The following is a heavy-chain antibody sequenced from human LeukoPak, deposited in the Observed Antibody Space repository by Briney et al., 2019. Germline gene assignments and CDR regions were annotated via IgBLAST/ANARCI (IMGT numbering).Heavy chain of an antibody. CDR1: GFTFSRCW. J-gene: IGHJ1*01. V-gene: IGHV3-7*01. D-gene: IGHD2-21*02. Sequence: GGSLRLSCVVSGFTFSRCWMNWVRQAPGKGLEWVAHINPDGRDTYYVDPVKGRFTISRDNAQNSMYLQMNSLRVEDTAVYYCTSWGDTTAEYFQRWGQGTLVTVSS. CDR3: TSWGDTTAEYFQR. CDR2: INPDGRDT.